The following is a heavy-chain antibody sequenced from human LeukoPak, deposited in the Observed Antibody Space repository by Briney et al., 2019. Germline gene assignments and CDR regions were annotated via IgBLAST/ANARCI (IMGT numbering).Heavy chain of an antibody. Sequence: GGSLRLSCAASGFTFSSYSMNWVRQAPGKGLEWVSSISSTSTYIYYADSVKGRFTISRDNAKNSLYLQMNSLRVEDTAVYYCARCVDTAMVFFDYWGQGTLVTVSS. D-gene: IGHD5-18*01. CDR2: ISSTSTYI. CDR3: ARCVDTAMVFFDY. J-gene: IGHJ4*02. V-gene: IGHV3-21*01. CDR1: GFTFSSYS.